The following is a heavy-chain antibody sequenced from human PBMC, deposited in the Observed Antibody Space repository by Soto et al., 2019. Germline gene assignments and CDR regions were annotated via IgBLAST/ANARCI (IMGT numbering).Heavy chain of an antibody. V-gene: IGHV1-69*01. CDR2: ISPIFGTA. CDR3: AGAGRGGPA. CDR1: GGTFSSYA. Sequence: QVQLVQSGAEVKKPGSSVKVSCKASGGTFSSYAISWVRQAPGQGREWMGGISPIFGTANDAQKGQGGVTITADESTSTAHMEQSSRRAEDTAGEYWAGAGRGGPAWGQGTRVTVSA. J-gene: IGHJ5*02.